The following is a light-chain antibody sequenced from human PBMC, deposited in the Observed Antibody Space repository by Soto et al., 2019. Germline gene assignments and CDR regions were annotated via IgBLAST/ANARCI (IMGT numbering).Light chain of an antibody. J-gene: IGLJ2*01. Sequence: QSALTQPASVSGSPGQSISISCAGTNSDVGGYNYVSWYQHPPGKAPKLLIYNVNDRPSWVSARFSGSKSGNTASLTISGLQPGDEADYYCSSYTSSDTQVLFGGGTKLTVL. CDR3: SSYTSSDTQVL. CDR1: NSDVGGYNY. CDR2: NVN. V-gene: IGLV2-14*03.